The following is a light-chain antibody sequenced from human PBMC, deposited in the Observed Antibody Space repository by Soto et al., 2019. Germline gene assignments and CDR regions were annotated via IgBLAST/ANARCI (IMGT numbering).Light chain of an antibody. CDR2: DNN. V-gene: IGLV1-51*01. CDR3: GAWDSSLTAVV. J-gene: IGLJ2*01. CDR1: SSSIGSNF. Sequence: QAVLTQPPSVSAAPGQKVTSSCSGSSSSIGSNFVSWYQQLPGTVPKLLIYDNNKRPSGIPDRFSGSKSGTSATLGITGLQTGDEADYYCGAWDSSLTAVVFGGGTKLTVL.